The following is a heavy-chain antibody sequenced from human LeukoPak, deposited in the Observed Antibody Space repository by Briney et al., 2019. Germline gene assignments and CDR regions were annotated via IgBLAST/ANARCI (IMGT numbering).Heavy chain of an antibody. CDR2: ISRGSDDI. V-gene: IGHV3-48*01. J-gene: IGHJ4*02. CDR1: GFTYSGYG. Sequence: GGSLRLSCAASGFTYSGYGMNWVRQAPGKGLEGVSYISRGSDDIRYADSVRGRFTISRDNAKNSLSLQMNSLRADDTAVYYCARDPHSGLTRFWGGQGTLVTVSS. D-gene: IGHD3-16*01. CDR3: ARDPHSGLTRFW.